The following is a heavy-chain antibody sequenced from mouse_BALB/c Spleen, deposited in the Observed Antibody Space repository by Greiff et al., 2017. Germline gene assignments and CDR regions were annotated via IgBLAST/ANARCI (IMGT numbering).Heavy chain of an antibody. V-gene: IGHV1S81*02. CDR3: TRPGTAAMDY. J-gene: IGHJ4*01. Sequence: VQLQQSGAELVKPGASVKLSCKASGYTFTSYYMYWVKQRPGQGLEWIGEINPSNGGTNFNEKFKSKATLTVDKSSSTAYMQLSSLTSEDSAVYYCTRPGTAAMDYWGQGTSVTVSS. CDR1: GYTFTSYY. CDR2: INPSNGGT. D-gene: IGHD4-1*01.